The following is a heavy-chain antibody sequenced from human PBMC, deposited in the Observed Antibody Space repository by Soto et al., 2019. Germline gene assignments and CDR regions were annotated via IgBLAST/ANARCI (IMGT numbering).Heavy chain of an antibody. CDR1: GFTFSSYA. CDR3: AKVGLAMADPYYFDS. CDR2: ISGRGGST. D-gene: IGHD3-16*01. J-gene: IGHJ4*02. V-gene: IGHV3-23*01. Sequence: EVQLLESGGGFLQPGGSLRLSCAASGFTFSSYAMSWVRQAPGKGQQWVSAISGRGGSTFYADSVRGRFTISRDNSNNTLYLQMNSLRAEDTALYYCAKVGLAMADPYYFDSWGRGSLVTVSS.